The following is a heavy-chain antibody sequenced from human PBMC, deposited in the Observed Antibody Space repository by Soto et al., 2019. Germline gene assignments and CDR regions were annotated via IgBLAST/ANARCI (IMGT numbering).Heavy chain of an antibody. CDR3: ASGPDYYDSSGYDY. V-gene: IGHV3-48*02. CDR2: ISSSSSTI. CDR1: GFTFSSYA. D-gene: IGHD3-22*01. J-gene: IGHJ4*02. Sequence: EVQLLESGGGLVQPGGSLRLSCAASGFTFSSYAMSWVRQAPGKGLEWVSYISSSSSTIYYADSVKGRFTISRDNAKNSLYLQMNSLRDEDTAVYYCASGPDYYDSSGYDYWGQGTLVTVSS.